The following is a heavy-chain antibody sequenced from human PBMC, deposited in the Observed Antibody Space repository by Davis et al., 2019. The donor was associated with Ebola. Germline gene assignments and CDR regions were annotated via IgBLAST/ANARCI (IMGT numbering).Heavy chain of an antibody. CDR2: IIPIFGTA. CDR1: GGAFSNYA. D-gene: IGHD5-12*01. CDR3: ASGLGYSGYEPFDN. Sequence: SVKVSCKTSGGAFSNYAINWVRQAPGQGLDWMGRIIPIFGTANYAQKFQGRVTITEDESTSTAYMELSSLRSEDTAVYYCASGLGYSGYEPFDNWGQGTLVTVSS. J-gene: IGHJ4*02. V-gene: IGHV1-69*13.